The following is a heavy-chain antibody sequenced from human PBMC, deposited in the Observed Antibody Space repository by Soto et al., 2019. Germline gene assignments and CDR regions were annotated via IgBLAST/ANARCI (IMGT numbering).Heavy chain of an antibody. CDR1: GYTFTRYG. J-gene: IGHJ6*02. CDR3: AMVDVYVTPSPQDV. CDR2: INTDNGNT. D-gene: IGHD3-16*01. Sequence: QVQLVQSGAEVKNPGASVKVSCKASGYTFTRYGIGWARQAPGQGLECMGWINTDNGNTNYAQNVQGRVTLTTDTSTSTAYMALRSLRSNDTDIYYCAMVDVYVTPSPQDVWGQGTTVIVSS. V-gene: IGHV1-18*01.